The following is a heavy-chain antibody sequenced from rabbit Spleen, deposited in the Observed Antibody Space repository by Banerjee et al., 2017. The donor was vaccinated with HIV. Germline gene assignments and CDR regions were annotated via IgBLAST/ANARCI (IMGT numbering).Heavy chain of an antibody. D-gene: IGHD3-1*01. CDR1: GFSFSSSYY. CDR2: IYAGGIGST. Sequence: VESGGGLVKPGASLTLTCKASGFSFSSSYYMCWVRQAPGKGLEWIACIYAGGIGSTYYASWAKGRFTISKTSSTTVTLQMTSLTVADTATYFCVRDTWHFNLWGPGTLVTVS. CDR3: VRDTWHFNL. V-gene: IGHV1S40*01. J-gene: IGHJ4*01.